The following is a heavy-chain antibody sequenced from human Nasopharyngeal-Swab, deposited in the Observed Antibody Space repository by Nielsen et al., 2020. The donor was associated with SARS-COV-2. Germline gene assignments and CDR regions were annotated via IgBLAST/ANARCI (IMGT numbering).Heavy chain of an antibody. V-gene: IGHV5-10-1*01. D-gene: IGHD6-13*01. J-gene: IGHJ6*03. CDR2: IDPSDSYT. CDR3: ARLIAAAGKKRNYFFYMDV. Sequence: GESLKISCKGSGYSFTNYWISWVRQMPGKGLEWMGRIDPSDSYTNYSPSFQGHVTISADKSISTAYLQWSSLKASDTAMYYCARLIAAAGKKRNYFFYMDVWGKGTTVTVSS. CDR1: GYSFTNYW.